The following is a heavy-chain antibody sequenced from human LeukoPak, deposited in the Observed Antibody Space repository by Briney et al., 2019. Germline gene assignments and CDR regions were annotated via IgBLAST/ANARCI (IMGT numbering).Heavy chain of an antibody. Sequence: ASVKVSCKASGYTFTSYDINWVRQATGQGLEWMGWMNPYSGNTGYAQKFQGRVTMTRNTSISTAYMELSSLRSEDTAVYYCARERITMVRGVIITSWFDPWGQGTLVTVSS. CDR1: GYTFTSYD. V-gene: IGHV1-8*01. CDR2: MNPYSGNT. D-gene: IGHD3-10*01. CDR3: ARERITMVRGVIITSWFDP. J-gene: IGHJ5*02.